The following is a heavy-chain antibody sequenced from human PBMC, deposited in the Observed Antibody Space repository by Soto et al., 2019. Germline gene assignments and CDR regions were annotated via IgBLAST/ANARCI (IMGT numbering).Heavy chain of an antibody. Sequence: QVQLVQSGAEVKKPGASVKVSCKASGYTFSSYGISWVRQAPGQGLECMGRISAYNGNTNYAQKFQGRVTMTTDTSTSTAYLELRSLRSDDTAVYYCARITILGLPWDSWGQGTLVTVSS. CDR2: ISAYNGNT. D-gene: IGHD3-3*01. CDR3: ARITILGLPWDS. CDR1: GYTFSSYG. J-gene: IGHJ4*02. V-gene: IGHV1-18*04.